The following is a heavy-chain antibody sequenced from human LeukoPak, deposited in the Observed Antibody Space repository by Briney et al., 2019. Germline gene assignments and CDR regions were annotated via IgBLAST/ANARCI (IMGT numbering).Heavy chain of an antibody. V-gene: IGHV4-59*12. CDR3: ARVGPYYGSGSFDY. CDR2: IYYSGST. CDR1: GGSMSSYY. J-gene: IGHJ4*02. D-gene: IGHD3-10*01. Sequence: SETLSLTCTVSGGSMSSYYWSWIRQSPGKGLEWIGYIYYSGSTNYNPSLKSRVTISVDTSKNQFSLKLSSVTAADTAVYYCARVGPYYGSGSFDYWGQGTLVTISP.